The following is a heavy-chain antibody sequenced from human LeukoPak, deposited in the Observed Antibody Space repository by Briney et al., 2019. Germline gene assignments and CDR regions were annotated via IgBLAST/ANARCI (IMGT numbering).Heavy chain of an antibody. CDR3: TSRYCTTTNCYSFDN. CDR2: ISSTSAHI. CDR1: GLSFNTYS. J-gene: IGHJ3*02. D-gene: IGHD2-2*01. V-gene: IGHV3-21*01. Sequence: PGGSLRFSCAASGLSFNTYSMNWVRQAPGKGLEWVSSISSTSAHIFYADSVKGRFSISRDNAKNSLYLQMNSLRVEDTAVYYCTSRYCTTTNCYSFDNWGQGTLVTVSS.